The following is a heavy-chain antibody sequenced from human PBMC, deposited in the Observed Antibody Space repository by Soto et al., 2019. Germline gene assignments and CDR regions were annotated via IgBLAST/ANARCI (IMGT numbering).Heavy chain of an antibody. CDR1: GGSISSSDYY. CDR2: IYYSGST. Sequence: PSETLSLTCTVSGGSISSSDYYWGWIRQPPGKGLEWIGNIYYSGSTNYNPSLKSRVTISVDTSKNQFSLKLTSVTAADTAVYNCARDKITGLFDYWAQGTLVTVSS. V-gene: IGHV4-39*07. CDR3: ARDKITGLFDY. J-gene: IGHJ4*02. D-gene: IGHD2-8*02.